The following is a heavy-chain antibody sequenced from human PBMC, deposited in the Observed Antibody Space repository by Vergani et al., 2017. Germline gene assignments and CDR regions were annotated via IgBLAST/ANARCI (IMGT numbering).Heavy chain of an antibody. CDR1: GYTFTSYG. V-gene: IGHV1-18*01. J-gene: IGHJ4*02. CDR3: ARLPTYYDILTGYYTIDY. CDR2: ISAYNGNT. D-gene: IGHD3-9*01. Sequence: QVQLVQSGAEVKKPGASVKVSCKASGYTFTSYGISWVRQAPGQGLEWMGWISAYNGNTNYAQKLQGRVTMTTDTSTSTAYMELRSLRSDDTAVYYCARLPTYYDILTGYYTIDYWGKGTLVTVSS.